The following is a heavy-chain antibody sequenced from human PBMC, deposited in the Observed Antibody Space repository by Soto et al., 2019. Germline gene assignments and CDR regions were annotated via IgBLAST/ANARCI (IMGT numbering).Heavy chain of an antibody. V-gene: IGHV4-61*08. D-gene: IGHD3-16*01. J-gene: IGHJ4*02. Sequence: SETLSLTCTVSGGSISSGDYYWSWIRQPPGKGLEWIGYIYYSGSTNYNPSLKSLVTISVDTSKNQFSLKLSSVTAADTAVYYCARRYGGNFDYWGQGTLVTVSS. CDR3: ARRYGGNFDY. CDR2: IYYSGST. CDR1: GGSISSGDYY.